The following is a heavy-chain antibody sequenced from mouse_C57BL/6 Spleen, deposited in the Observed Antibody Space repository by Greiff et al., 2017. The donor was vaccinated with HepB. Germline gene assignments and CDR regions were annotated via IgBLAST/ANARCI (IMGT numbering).Heavy chain of an antibody. CDR1: GYAFSSSW. CDR2: IYPGDGDT. D-gene: IGHD1-1*01. V-gene: IGHV1-82*01. CDR3: ATVVAHWYFDV. Sequence: QVQLKQSGPELVKPGASVKISCKASGYAFSSSWMNWVKQRPGKGLEWIGRIYPGDGDTNYNGTFKGKSTLTADKSSSTAYMQLSSLTSEDSAVYFCATVVAHWYFDVWGTGTTVTVSS. J-gene: IGHJ1*03.